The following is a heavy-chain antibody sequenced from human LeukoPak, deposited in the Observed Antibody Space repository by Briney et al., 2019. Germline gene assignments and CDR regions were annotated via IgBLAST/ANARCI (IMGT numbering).Heavy chain of an antibody. D-gene: IGHD3-10*02. Sequence: GASVKVSCKAPGYTFTGYYMHWVRQAPGQGLEWMGWINPNSGGTNYAQKFQGRVTMTRDTSISTAYMELSRLRSDDTAVYYCARAWPTMSQNDYWGQGTLVTVSS. CDR1: GYTFTGYY. CDR2: INPNSGGT. CDR3: ARAWPTMSQNDY. J-gene: IGHJ4*02. V-gene: IGHV1-2*02.